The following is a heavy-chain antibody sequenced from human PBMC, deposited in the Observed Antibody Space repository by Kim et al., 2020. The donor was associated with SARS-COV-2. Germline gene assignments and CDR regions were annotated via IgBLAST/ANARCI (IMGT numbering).Heavy chain of an antibody. D-gene: IGHD1-26*01. Sequence: GGSLRLSCAASGFSMSDYAMTWVRQPPGRGLEWVSSISGGGINIYYADSEKGRFTIFRDDSKNTVYLQMNSLRVDDTALYFCAKGARYSGTWYVDNWGQGTLVTVSS. V-gene: IGHV3-23*01. CDR2: ISGGGINI. J-gene: IGHJ4*02. CDR3: AKGARYSGTWYVDN. CDR1: GFSMSDYA.